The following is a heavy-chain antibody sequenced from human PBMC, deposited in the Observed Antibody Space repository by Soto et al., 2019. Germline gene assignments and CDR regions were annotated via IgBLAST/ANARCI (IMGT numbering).Heavy chain of an antibody. CDR1: GFIFSSYA. J-gene: IGHJ6*02. Sequence: XECLRRTCAPSGFIFSSYAVSWVRQAPGKGLEWVSAISGSGGSTYYAYSVKGRFTISRDNSKNTLYLQMNSLRAEDTAVYYCAKRVTMVRGAYTHYGMDVWGQGTKVTVCS. CDR2: ISGSGGST. CDR3: AKRVTMVRGAYTHYGMDV. V-gene: IGHV3-23*01. D-gene: IGHD3-10*01.